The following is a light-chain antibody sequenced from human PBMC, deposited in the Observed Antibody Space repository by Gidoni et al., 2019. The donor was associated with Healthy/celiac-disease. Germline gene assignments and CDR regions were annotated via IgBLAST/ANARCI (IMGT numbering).Light chain of an antibody. Sequence: DIVMTKYPDSLAVSLGERATINCKSSQSVLYSANNKHYLAWYQQKPGQPPKLLIYWASTRESGVPDRFSGRGSGTDFTLTISSLQAEDVAVYYCQQYYSTLTFXPXTKVDIK. CDR3: QQYYSTLT. CDR2: WAS. J-gene: IGKJ3*01. V-gene: IGKV4-1*01. CDR1: QSVLYSANNKHY.